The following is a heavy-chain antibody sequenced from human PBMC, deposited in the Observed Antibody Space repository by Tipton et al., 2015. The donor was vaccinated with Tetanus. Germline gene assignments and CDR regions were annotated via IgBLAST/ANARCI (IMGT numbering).Heavy chain of an antibody. D-gene: IGHD2-2*01. CDR3: ARGAIQPLDY. Sequence: SLRLSCAGSGFTFSGFYMSWIRQAPGRGLEWVAYTSGSGNTILYSGSVKGRFTVSRDNADNSVYLQMNHLRDDDTAMYFCARGAIQPLDYWGQGTLVTVSS. J-gene: IGHJ4*02. CDR1: GFTFSGFY. V-gene: IGHV3-11*01. CDR2: TSGSGNTI.